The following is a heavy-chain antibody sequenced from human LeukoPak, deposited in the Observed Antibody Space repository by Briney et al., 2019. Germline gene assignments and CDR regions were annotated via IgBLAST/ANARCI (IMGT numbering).Heavy chain of an antibody. D-gene: IGHD1-26*01. CDR3: ARQVGGWFDP. CDR1: GGSISSYY. V-gene: IGHV4-4*09. CDR2: IYTSGST. J-gene: IGHJ5*02. Sequence: SETLSLTCTVSGGSISSYYWSWIRRPPGKGLEWIGYIYTSGSTNYNPSLKSRVTISVDTSKNQFSLKLSSVTAADTAVYYCARQVGGWFDPWGQGTLVTVSS.